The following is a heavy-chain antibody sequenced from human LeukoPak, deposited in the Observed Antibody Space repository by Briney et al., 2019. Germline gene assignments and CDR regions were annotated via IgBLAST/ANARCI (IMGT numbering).Heavy chain of an antibody. CDR3: AKEGYSGYDYVPWFDP. V-gene: IGHV3-30*02. D-gene: IGHD5-12*01. CDR1: GFTFSSYG. Sequence: GGSLRLSCAASGFTFSSYGMHWVRQAPGKGLEWVAFIRYDGSNKYYADSVEGRFTISRDNSKNTLYLQMNSLRAEDTAVYYCAKEGYSGYDYVPWFDPWGQGTLVTVSS. CDR2: IRYDGSNK. J-gene: IGHJ5*02.